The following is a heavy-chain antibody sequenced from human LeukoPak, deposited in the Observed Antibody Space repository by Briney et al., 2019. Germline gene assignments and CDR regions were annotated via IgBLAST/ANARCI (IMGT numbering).Heavy chain of an antibody. CDR3: ARGDQIVVVIGYFDY. Sequence: GGSLRLSCVASGFTFSSYAMSWVRQAPGKGLEWVSAVSGSGGSTYYADSVKGRFSISRDNSKNTLYLQMNSLRAEDTAVYYCARGDQIVVVIGYFDYWGQGTLVTVSS. J-gene: IGHJ4*02. CDR1: GFTFSSYA. CDR2: VSGSGGST. V-gene: IGHV3-23*01. D-gene: IGHD3-22*01.